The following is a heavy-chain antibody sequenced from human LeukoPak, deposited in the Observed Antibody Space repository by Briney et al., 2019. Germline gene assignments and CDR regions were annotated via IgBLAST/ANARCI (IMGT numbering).Heavy chain of an antibody. CDR3: AIMGTTGTTGGDY. Sequence: ASVKVSCKASGYTFTGYYIHWVRQAPGQGLEWMGWINPNSGGTNYAQKFQGRVTMTRDTSISTAYMELSRLRSDDTAVYYCAIMGTTGTTGGDYWGQGTLVTVSS. J-gene: IGHJ4*02. CDR2: INPNSGGT. V-gene: IGHV1-2*02. CDR1: GYTFTGYY. D-gene: IGHD1-1*01.